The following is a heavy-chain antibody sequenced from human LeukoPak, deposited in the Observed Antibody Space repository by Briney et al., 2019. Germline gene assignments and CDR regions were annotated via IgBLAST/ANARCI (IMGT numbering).Heavy chain of an antibody. CDR1: GITLSDYY. CDR2: ISNVDEIT. J-gene: IGHJ4*02. D-gene: IGHD2-2*01. CDR3: AAGRNCPTCYLPDY. Sequence: PGGSLRLSCEVSGITLSDYYMSSIRQAPGKGLEWISYISNVDEITKYADSVKDQFSISRDTATNSLYLQMNSLRAEDTAVYYCAAGRNCPTCYLPDYWGRGAQVTVFS. V-gene: IGHV3-11*01.